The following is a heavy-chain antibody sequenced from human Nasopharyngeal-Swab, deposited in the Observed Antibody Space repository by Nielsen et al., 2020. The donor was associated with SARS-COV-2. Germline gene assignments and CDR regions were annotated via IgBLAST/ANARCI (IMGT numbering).Heavy chain of an antibody. CDR2: IIPIFGTA. CDR1: GGTFSSYA. Sequence: SVKVSCKASGGTFSSYAISWVRQAPGQGLEWMGGIIPIFGTANYAQKFQGRVTMTTDTSTSTAYMELRSLRSDDTAVYYCARWAGIGDYYYGMDVWGQGTTVTVSS. V-gene: IGHV1-69*05. CDR3: ARWAGIGDYYYGMDV. D-gene: IGHD6-19*01. J-gene: IGHJ6*02.